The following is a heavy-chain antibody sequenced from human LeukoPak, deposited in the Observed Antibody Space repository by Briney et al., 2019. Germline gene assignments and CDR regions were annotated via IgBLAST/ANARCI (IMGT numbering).Heavy chain of an antibody. CDR3: ARGLERTKVDY. V-gene: IGHV1-2*02. J-gene: IGHJ4*02. CDR1: GYTFTAYY. Sequence: ASVQVSCKASGYTFTAYYVHWVRRAPGQGLEWVGWISPNTGDTNYAQSFQGRVTMTRDTSISTAYMELDRLRSDDTAVYFCARGLERTKVDYWGQGTPVTVSS. CDR2: ISPNTGDT.